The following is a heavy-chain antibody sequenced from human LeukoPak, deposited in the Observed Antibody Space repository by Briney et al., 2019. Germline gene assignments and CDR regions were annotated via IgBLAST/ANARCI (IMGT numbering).Heavy chain of an antibody. D-gene: IGHD6-19*01. Sequence: SETLSLTCAVYGGSFSGYYWSWIRQPPGKGLEWIGEINHSGSTNYNPSLKSRVTISVDTSKNQFSLKLRSVTAADTAVYYCARARRQWLVGANIRGDNPPYYYDYWGQGILVTVSS. V-gene: IGHV4-34*01. CDR2: INHSGST. CDR3: ARARRQWLVGANIRGDNPPYYYDY. CDR1: GGSFSGYY. J-gene: IGHJ4*02.